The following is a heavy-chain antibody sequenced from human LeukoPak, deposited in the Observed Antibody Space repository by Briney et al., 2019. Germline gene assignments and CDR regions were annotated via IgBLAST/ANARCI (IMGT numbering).Heavy chain of an antibody. CDR1: RFTFNSYG. V-gene: IGHV3-33*01. Sequence: GGSLRLSCAASRFTFNSYGMHGVRQAPGKGLEWVAVIWYDGSNKYSADSVKGRFTISRDDSKNTVYLQMKSLRAEDTAVYYCASDRNSLFDYWGQGTLVTVSS. D-gene: IGHD1-1*01. J-gene: IGHJ4*02. CDR3: ASDRNSLFDY. CDR2: IWYDGSNK.